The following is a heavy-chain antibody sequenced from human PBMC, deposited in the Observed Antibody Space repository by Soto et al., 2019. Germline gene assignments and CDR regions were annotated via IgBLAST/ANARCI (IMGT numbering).Heavy chain of an antibody. Sequence: SETLSLTCTVSGGSISSYYWSWIRQPPGKGLEWIGYIYYSGSTNYNPSLKSRVTISVDTSKNQFSLKLSSVTAADTAVYYCAREPEYSSSGSYFDYWGQGTLVTVSS. V-gene: IGHV4-59*01. CDR3: AREPEYSSSGSYFDY. CDR2: IYYSGST. CDR1: GGSISSYY. J-gene: IGHJ4*02. D-gene: IGHD6-6*01.